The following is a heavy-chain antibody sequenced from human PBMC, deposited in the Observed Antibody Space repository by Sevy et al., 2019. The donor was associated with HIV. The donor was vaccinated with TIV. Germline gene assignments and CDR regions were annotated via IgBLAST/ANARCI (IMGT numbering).Heavy chain of an antibody. CDR3: AKVLSLTFSYWYGLDV. D-gene: IGHD7-27*01. CDR2: ISNNGDRT. V-gene: IGHV3-23*01. Sequence: GGSLRLSCAASGFTFSNYAMNWVRQAPGKGLESISSISNNGDRTYYIDSVRGRFTISRDNSKNMLYLQMHGLRAEDAATYYCAKVLSLTFSYWYGLDVWGQGTTVTVSS. CDR1: GFTFSNYA. J-gene: IGHJ6*02.